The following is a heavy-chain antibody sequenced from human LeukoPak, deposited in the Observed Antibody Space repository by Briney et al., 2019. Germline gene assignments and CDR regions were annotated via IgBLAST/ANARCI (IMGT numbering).Heavy chain of an antibody. CDR2: INPNSGGT. Sequence: GASVKVSCKASGYTFTGYYMHWVRQAPGQGLEWMGWINPNSGGTNYAQKFQGRVTMTRDTSISTAYMELSGLRSDDTAVYYCAKAPGDSGSYFFDAFDIWGQGTMVTVSS. CDR3: AKAPGDSGSYFFDAFDI. D-gene: IGHD1-26*01. CDR1: GYTFTGYY. V-gene: IGHV1-2*02. J-gene: IGHJ3*02.